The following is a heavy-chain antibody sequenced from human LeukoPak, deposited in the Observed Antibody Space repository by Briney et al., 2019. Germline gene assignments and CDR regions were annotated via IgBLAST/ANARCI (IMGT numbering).Heavy chain of an antibody. V-gene: IGHV4-59*12. CDR1: GGSISSYY. CDR3: ARGPRIAAGDTVDY. D-gene: IGHD6-13*01. CDR2: IFYSGTT. Sequence: PSETLSLTCSVSGGSISSYYGSWIRQPPGMGLEWIGYIFYSGTTNYNPSLKSRVTISVDTSKNQFSLKLSSVTAADTAVYYCARGPRIAAGDTVDYWGQGTLVTVSS. J-gene: IGHJ4*02.